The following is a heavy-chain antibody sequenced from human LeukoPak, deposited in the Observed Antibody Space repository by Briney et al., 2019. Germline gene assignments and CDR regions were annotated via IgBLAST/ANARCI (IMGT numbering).Heavy chain of an antibody. CDR3: ARESARFDVFDI. CDR2: IYSDGRT. V-gene: IGHV3-53*01. Sequence: GGSLRLSCAASGFTVSTNYMSWVRHAPGKGLEWVSVIYSDGRTYYADSVKGRFTISRDNSKNTLYLQMNSLRAEDTAVYYCARESARFDVFDIWGQGTMVTVSS. D-gene: IGHD5-24*01. CDR1: GFTVSTNY. J-gene: IGHJ3*02.